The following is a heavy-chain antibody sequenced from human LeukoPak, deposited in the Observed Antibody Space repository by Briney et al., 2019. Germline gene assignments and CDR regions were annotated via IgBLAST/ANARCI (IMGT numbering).Heavy chain of an antibody. CDR2: ISGSGGST. J-gene: IGHJ3*02. CDR3: ARGGASHDAFDI. Sequence: QSGGTLRPSCVASGFTFSTYGMSWVRQAPGKGLEWVSAISGSGGSTYYADSVKGRFTISRDNSKNTLYLQMYSLRAEDTAVYYCARGGASHDAFDIWGQGTMVTVSS. CDR1: GFTFSTYG. V-gene: IGHV3-23*01. D-gene: IGHD3-10*01.